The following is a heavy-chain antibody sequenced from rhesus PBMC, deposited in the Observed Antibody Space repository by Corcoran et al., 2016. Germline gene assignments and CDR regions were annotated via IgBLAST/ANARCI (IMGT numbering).Heavy chain of an antibody. CDR2: LNGNSGST. Sequence: QVQLQESGPGLVKPSETLSLTCAVSGGSFSSYWWSWIRQPPGKGLEWIGELNGNSGSTNSNLSLKSRVTISKDASKNQFSLKLSSVTAADTAVYYCARLGDDYGYYYTPYFDYWGQGVLVTVSS. CDR3: ARLGDDYGYYYTPYFDY. J-gene: IGHJ4*01. D-gene: IGHD3S6*01. CDR1: GGSFSSYW. V-gene: IGHV4-80*01.